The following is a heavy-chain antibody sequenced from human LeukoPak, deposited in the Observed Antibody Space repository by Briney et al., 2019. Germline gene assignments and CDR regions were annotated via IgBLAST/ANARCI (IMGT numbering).Heavy chain of an antibody. Sequence: GGSLRLSCVASGFTFGKYWMSWVRQAPGKGLEWVANIKLDGSEKNYVDSVKGRFTISRDNTKNSLYLQMNSLRVEDTAVFYCASDQYDTWSRRGNFDSWGQGTLVIVSS. CDR1: GFTFGKYW. V-gene: IGHV3-7*03. CDR3: ASDQYDTWSRRGNFDS. CDR2: IKLDGSEK. D-gene: IGHD3-3*01. J-gene: IGHJ4*02.